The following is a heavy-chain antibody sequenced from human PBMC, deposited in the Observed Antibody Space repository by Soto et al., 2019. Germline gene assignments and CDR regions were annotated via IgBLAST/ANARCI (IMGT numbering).Heavy chain of an antibody. D-gene: IGHD3-10*01. V-gene: IGHV3-30*03. CDR2: ISYDGSNK. CDR3: VGGKYYFDY. CDR1: GFPFTTYG. J-gene: IGHJ4*02. Sequence: QVQLVESGGGVVQPGRSLRLSCAASGFPFTTYGMHWVREGPGKGLEWVAGISYDGSNKYYADSVKGRFTISRDNSKNTLYLQMNSLRPEDTALYYCVGGKYYFDYRGQGTLLTVSS.